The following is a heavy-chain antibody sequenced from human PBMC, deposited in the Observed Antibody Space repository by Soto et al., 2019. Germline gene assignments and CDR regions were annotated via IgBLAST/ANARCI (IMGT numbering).Heavy chain of an antibody. J-gene: IGHJ4*02. Sequence: ASVKVSCKASGYTFTSYGISWVRQAPGQGLEWMGWISAYNGNTNYAQKLQGRVTMTTDTSTSTAYMELRSLRSDDTAVYYCARALDYYDSSGYLDDWGQGTLVTSPQ. D-gene: IGHD3-22*01. CDR1: GYTFTSYG. V-gene: IGHV1-18*01. CDR3: ARALDYYDSSGYLDD. CDR2: ISAYNGNT.